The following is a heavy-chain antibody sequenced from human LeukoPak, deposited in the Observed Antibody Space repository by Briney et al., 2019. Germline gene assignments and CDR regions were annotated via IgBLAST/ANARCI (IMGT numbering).Heavy chain of an antibody. Sequence: GGSLRLSCAASGFTFSRAWMSWLRQAPGKGLEWVANIKEDGSEDYYADSVKGRFATSKDNAKNSLYLQMNSLRAEDTAVYYCARLVSIEAAGTYDYWGQGVLVTVSS. CDR2: IKEDGSED. CDR1: GFTFSRAW. D-gene: IGHD6-13*01. CDR3: ARLVSIEAAGTYDY. V-gene: IGHV3-7*03. J-gene: IGHJ4*02.